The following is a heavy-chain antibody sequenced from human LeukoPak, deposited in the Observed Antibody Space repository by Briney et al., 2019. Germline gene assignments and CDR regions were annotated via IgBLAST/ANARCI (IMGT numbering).Heavy chain of an antibody. Sequence: ASVKVSCKASGYTFTSHFMHWVRQAPGQGLEWMGRINPRGGSTTYAENFQDRITMTRDMSTSTVYMELSSLRSEDTAVYYCATRGAHIVVVAATHYYYMDVWGKGTTVTISS. CDR2: INPRGGST. V-gene: IGHV1-46*01. CDR3: ATRGAHIVVVAATHYYYMDV. J-gene: IGHJ6*03. CDR1: GYTFTSHF. D-gene: IGHD2-21*02.